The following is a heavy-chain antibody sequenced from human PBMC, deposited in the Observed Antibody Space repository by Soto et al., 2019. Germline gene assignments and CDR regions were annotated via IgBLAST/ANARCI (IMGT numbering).Heavy chain of an antibody. D-gene: IGHD6-13*01. V-gene: IGHV3-23*01. CDR3: AREGRSSTWYDWYFDL. Sequence: GGSLRLSCVASGFTFSNYAMNWGRQAPGKGLEWVSSVGVLGDTYYADSVQGRFTISRDNSKNTLNLQMNSLRDEDTAVYFCAREGRSSTWYDWYFDLCGRGTLVTVSS. CDR1: GFTFSNYA. CDR2: VGVLGDT. J-gene: IGHJ2*01.